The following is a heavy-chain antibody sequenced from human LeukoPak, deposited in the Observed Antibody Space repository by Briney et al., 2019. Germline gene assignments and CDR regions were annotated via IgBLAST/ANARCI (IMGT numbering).Heavy chain of an antibody. V-gene: IGHV3-48*03. CDR1: GFAFSSYE. D-gene: IGHD6-19*01. Sequence: GGSLRLSCVASGFAFSSYEMSWIRQAPGKGLEWVSFISGDGRAIHYADSVKGRFTISADNARNSVFLQMNSLRAEDTAVCYCATSLSGWFGPSAYYCGQGTLVTVSS. CDR2: ISGDGRAI. CDR3: ATSLSGWFGPSAYY. J-gene: IGHJ4*02.